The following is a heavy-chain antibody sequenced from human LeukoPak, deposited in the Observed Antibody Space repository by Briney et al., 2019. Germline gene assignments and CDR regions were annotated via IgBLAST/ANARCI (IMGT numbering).Heavy chain of an antibody. D-gene: IGHD6-19*01. V-gene: IGHV3-33*01. CDR2: IWYDGSNK. CDR1: GFTFSSYG. Sequence: PGRSLRLSCAASGFTFSSYGMHWVRQAPGKGLEWVAVIWYDGSNKYYADSVKGRFTISRDNAKNSLYLQMNSLRAEDTAVYYCARDLGIAVRDAFDIWGQGTMVTVSS. J-gene: IGHJ3*02. CDR3: ARDLGIAVRDAFDI.